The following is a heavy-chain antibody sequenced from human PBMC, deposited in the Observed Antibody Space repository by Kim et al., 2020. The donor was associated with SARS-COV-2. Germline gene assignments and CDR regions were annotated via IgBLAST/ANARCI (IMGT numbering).Heavy chain of an antibody. CDR2: ISYDGSNK. V-gene: IGHV3-30-3*01. CDR1: GFTFSSYA. J-gene: IGHJ3*02. CDR3: AGLRDYYDSSGAFDI. Sequence: GGSLRLSCAASGFTFSSYAMHWVRQAPGKGLEWVAVISYDGSNKYYADSVKGRFTISRDNSKNTLYLQMNSLRAEDTAVYYCAGLRDYYDSSGAFDIWGQGTMVTVSS. D-gene: IGHD3-22*01.